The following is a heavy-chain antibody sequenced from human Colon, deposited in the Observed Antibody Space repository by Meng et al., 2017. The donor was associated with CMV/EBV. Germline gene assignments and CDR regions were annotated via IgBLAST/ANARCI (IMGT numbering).Heavy chain of an antibody. D-gene: IGHD3-9*01. CDR1: GYTFSSYG. CDR2: ISVYHGYT. Sequence: ASVKVSCKASGYTFSSYGISWVRQAPGQGLEWMGWISVYHGYTNYAQKFQGRFTISRDNAKNSLYLQMNSLRAEDTAVYYCAREKDDILTGYTPYYGMDVWGQGTTVTVSS. J-gene: IGHJ6*02. V-gene: IGHV1-18*01. CDR3: AREKDDILTGYTPYYGMDV.